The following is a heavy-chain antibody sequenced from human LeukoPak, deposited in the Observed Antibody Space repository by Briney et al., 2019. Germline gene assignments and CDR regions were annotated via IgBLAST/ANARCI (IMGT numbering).Heavy chain of an antibody. CDR3: ARDSSYSSSLYYFEY. D-gene: IGHD6-6*01. CDR1: GYTFTDYY. V-gene: IGHV1-2*02. Sequence: ASVKVSCKASGYTFTDYYMHWVRQAPGQGLECLGWINPHSGGTNYAQKFQGRVTMTRDTSISTVYMEVSRLRSDDTAVYYCARDSSYSSSLYYFEYWGQGTLVTVSS. J-gene: IGHJ4*02. CDR2: INPHSGGT.